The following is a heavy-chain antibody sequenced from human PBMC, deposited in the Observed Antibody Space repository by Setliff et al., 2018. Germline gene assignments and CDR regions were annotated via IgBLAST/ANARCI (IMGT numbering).Heavy chain of an antibody. D-gene: IGHD6-6*01. CDR1: GGSISSGTYY. J-gene: IGHJ4*02. CDR3: AKHDGRSSFDY. V-gene: IGHV4-39*01. CDR2: IHYSGST. Sequence: SETVSLTCTVSGGSISSGTYYWGWIRQPPGKGLEWIGSIHYSGSTYYNPSLKSRVTVSVDTSKNQFSLKLSSVTAADTAVYYCAKHDGRSSFDYWGQGTLVTVSS.